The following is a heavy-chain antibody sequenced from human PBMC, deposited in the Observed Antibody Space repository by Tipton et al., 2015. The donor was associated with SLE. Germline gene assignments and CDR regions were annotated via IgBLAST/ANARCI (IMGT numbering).Heavy chain of an antibody. D-gene: IGHD2-21*02. Sequence: SLRLSCAASGFTFSNYAMNWVRQAPGKGLEWVAVISYDGYNKYYADSVKGRFTISRDNSKSTLYVQTNSLRAEDTAVYYCARELLPLYGMDVWGQGTTVTVSS. CDR3: ARELLPLYGMDV. CDR2: ISYDGYNK. J-gene: IGHJ6*02. V-gene: IGHV3-30*04. CDR1: GFTFSNYA.